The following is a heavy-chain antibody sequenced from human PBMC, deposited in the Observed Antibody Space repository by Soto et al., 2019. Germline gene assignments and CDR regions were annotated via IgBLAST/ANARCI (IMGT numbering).Heavy chain of an antibody. V-gene: IGHV3-49*04. Sequence: PGGSLRLSCTTSGFTFGGYAMSWVRQAPGKGLEWVSFIRSKANGGTPEYAASVKGRFTVSRDDSKSIAYLQMNSLKTEDTAVYYCARADYYDRGGYYYYFDWWGQGTLVTVSS. CDR1: GFTFGGYA. D-gene: IGHD3-22*01. CDR3: ARADYYDRGGYYYYFDW. CDR2: IRSKANGGTP. J-gene: IGHJ4*02.